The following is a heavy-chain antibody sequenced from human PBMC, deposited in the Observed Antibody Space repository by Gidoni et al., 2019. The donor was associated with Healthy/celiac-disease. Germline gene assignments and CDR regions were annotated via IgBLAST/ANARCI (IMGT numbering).Heavy chain of an antibody. V-gene: IGHV3-33*01. J-gene: IGHJ4*02. Sequence: QVQLVESGGGVVQHGRSLRLSCAASGFTFSSYGMHWVRQAPGKGLEWVAVIWYDGSNKYYADSVKGRFTISRDNSKNTLYLQMNSLRAEDTAVYYCARGYCSGGSCYSWLDYWGQGTLVTVSS. CDR3: ARGYCSGGSCYSWLDY. CDR1: GFTFSSYG. CDR2: IWYDGSNK. D-gene: IGHD2-15*01.